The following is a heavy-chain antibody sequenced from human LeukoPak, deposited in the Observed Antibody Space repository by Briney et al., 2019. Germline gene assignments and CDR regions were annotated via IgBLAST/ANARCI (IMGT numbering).Heavy chain of an antibody. V-gene: IGHV3-21*01. Sequence: PGGSLRLSCAASGFTSSSYSMNWVRQAPGKGLEWVSSISSSSSYIYYADSVKGRFTISRDNAKNSLYLQMNSLRAEDTAVYYCARDALSSSRPRGYNWFDPWGQGTLVTVSS. CDR3: ARDALSSSRPRGYNWFDP. CDR1: GFTSSSYS. D-gene: IGHD6-13*01. J-gene: IGHJ5*02. CDR2: ISSSSSYI.